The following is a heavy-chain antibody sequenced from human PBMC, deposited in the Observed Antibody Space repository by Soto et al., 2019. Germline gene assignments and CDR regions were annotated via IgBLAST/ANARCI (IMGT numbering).Heavy chain of an antibody. Sequence: SETLSLTCNVSGGPIKTGDYYWNWIRQPPGKGLEWIGYVFYSGATNYSPSLKSRAAISMDTSKNQFSLSLTSVTAADTAVYYCARAGFSYGHLLFWGQGIPVPVSS. CDR3: ARAGFSYGHLLF. CDR2: VFYSGAT. D-gene: IGHD3-10*01. J-gene: IGHJ4*02. CDR1: GGPIKTGDYY. V-gene: IGHV4-30-4*01.